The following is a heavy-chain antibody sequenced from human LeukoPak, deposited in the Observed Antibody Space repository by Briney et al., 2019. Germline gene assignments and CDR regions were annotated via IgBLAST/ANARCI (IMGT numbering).Heavy chain of an antibody. V-gene: IGHV2-5*02. J-gene: IGHJ6*04. CDR2: IYWDDDK. CDR3: AQRRERFFGADNTRDV. CDR1: GFSLSTSGVG. Sequence: SGPTLVKPTQTLPLTCTFSGFSLSTSGVGVGWIRQPPGKALEWLAPIYWDDDKRYSPSLRSSLTITKDSSKSQLVLTMTKRDPVKTAQNSGAQRRERFFGADNTRDVWGKGTTVTVSS. D-gene: IGHD3-16*01.